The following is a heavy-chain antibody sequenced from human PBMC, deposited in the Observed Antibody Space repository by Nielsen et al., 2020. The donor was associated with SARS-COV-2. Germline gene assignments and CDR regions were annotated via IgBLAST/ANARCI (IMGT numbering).Heavy chain of an antibody. CDR2: IRVHSGDA. CDR1: GYTFSTYG. Sequence: ASVKVSCKASGYTFSTYGITWVRQAPGQGLEWMGWIRVHSGDANYAQNLQGRVTMTTDTSTNTAYMELRSLTSDDTVVYYCAREGFGGGTTDYWGQGTLVTVSS. CDR3: AREGFGGGTTDY. J-gene: IGHJ4*02. V-gene: IGHV1-18*01. D-gene: IGHD1-14*01.